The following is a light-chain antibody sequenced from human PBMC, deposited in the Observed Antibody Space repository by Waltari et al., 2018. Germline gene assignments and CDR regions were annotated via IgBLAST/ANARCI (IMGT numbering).Light chain of an antibody. CDR3: QQYKKWPLP. V-gene: IGKV3D-15*01. CDR2: GSS. Sequence: EIVMTQSPATLSVSPGERATLSCRASPSVGSHLAWYQQKPGQAPRLLIHGSSTRATGIATRFSGSGSWTKVPLNLSRLPSESFAVYYCQQYKKWPLPFGQGTKPEIK. CDR1: PSVGSH. J-gene: IGKJ2*01.